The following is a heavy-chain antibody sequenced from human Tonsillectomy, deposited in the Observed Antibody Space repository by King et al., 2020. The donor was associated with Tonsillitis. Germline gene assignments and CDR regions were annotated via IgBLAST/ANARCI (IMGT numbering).Heavy chain of an antibody. J-gene: IGHJ4*02. CDR3: ARDALTDSSGYYYSDFDY. V-gene: IGHV3-7*01. D-gene: IGHD3-22*01. CDR2: IKQDGSEK. Sequence: VQLVESGGGLVQPGGSLRLSCAASGFTFSIYWMSWVRQAPGKGLEWGANIKQDGSEKYYVDSVKGRFTISRDNAKNSLYLQMNSLRAEDTAVYYCARDALTDSSGYYYSDFDYWGQGTLVTVSS. CDR1: GFTFSIYW.